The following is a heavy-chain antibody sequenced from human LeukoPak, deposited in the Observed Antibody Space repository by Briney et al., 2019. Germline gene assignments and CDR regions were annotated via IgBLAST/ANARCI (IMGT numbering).Heavy chain of an antibody. V-gene: IGHV3-48*01. CDR1: GFTFSSYS. D-gene: IGHD1-14*01. Sequence: GWSLRLSCAASGFTFSSYSMNWVRQAPGKGREWVSYISSSSNTIYYADSVKGRFTISRDNAKNSLYLQMTSLRAEDTAVYYCARDGFWLPEPKGSDYWGKGTLVTVSS. J-gene: IGHJ4*02. CDR3: ARDGFWLPEPKGSDY. CDR2: ISSSSNTI.